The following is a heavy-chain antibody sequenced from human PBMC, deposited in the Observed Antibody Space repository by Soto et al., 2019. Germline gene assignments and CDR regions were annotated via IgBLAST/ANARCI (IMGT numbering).Heavy chain of an antibody. D-gene: IGHD3-16*02. CDR1: GFTFSSYA. CDR3: AKNRDDFVWGSYRYINY. CDR2: ISGSGGST. Sequence: PGGSLRLSCAASGFTFSSYAMSWVRQAPGKGLEWVSAISGSGGSTYYADSVKGRFTISRDNSKNTLYLQMNSLRAEDTAVYYCAKNRDDFVWGSYRYINYWGQGTLVTVSS. J-gene: IGHJ4*02. V-gene: IGHV3-23*01.